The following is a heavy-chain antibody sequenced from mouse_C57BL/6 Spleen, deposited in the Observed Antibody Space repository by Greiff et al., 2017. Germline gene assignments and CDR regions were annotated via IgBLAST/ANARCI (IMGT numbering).Heavy chain of an antibody. CDR1: GFTFSDYY. CDR3: ARWITTVAFFDY. J-gene: IGHJ2*01. D-gene: IGHD1-1*01. CDR2: INYDGSST. Sequence: EVKLMESEGGLVQPGSSMKLSCTASGFTFSDYYMAWVRQVPEKGLEWVANINYDGSSTYYLDSLKSRFIISRDNAKNILYLQMSSLKSEDTATYYCARWITTVAFFDYWGQGTTLTVSS. V-gene: IGHV5-16*01.